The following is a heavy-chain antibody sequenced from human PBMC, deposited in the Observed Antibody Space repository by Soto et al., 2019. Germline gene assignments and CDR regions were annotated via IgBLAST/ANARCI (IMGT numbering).Heavy chain of an antibody. CDR1: GGSISGEGYY. CDR2: IHYSGST. Sequence: QVQLQESGPGLVEPSQTLSLTCTVSGGSISGEGYYWSWIRQYSGRGLEWIGYIHYSGSTYYNPSLXSXVXIXLDTSKTQFFLKLNSMTAADTAVYYCARAWTAEAGWANWFDRWGQGTLVIVSS. D-gene: IGHD6-13*01. V-gene: IGHV4-31*03. CDR3: ARAWTAEAGWANWFDR. J-gene: IGHJ5*02.